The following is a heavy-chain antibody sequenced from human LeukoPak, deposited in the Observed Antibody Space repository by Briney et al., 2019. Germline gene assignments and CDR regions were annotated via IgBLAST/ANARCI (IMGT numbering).Heavy chain of an antibody. CDR3: ARDYYDTSGGYFYYHYNGVDI. D-gene: IGHD3-22*01. V-gene: IGHV3-30-3*01. CDR1: GFTFNHYA. CDR2: ISYDGSDK. Sequence: PGGSLRLSCAASGFTFNHYAMYWVRQAPGKGLEWVAVISYDGSDKYYAGSVKGRFTISRDNSENTLYLRMNSLRAEDTAVYYCARDYYDTSGGYFYYHYNGVDIWGQGTTVTVSS. J-gene: IGHJ6*02.